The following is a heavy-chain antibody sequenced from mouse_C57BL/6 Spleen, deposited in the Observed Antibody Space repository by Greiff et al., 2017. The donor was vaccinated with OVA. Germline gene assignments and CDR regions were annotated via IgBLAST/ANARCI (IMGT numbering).Heavy chain of an antibody. CDR2: FHPYNDDT. J-gene: IGHJ1*03. D-gene: IGHD3-1*01. CDR1: GYTFTTYP. Sequence: VQLQQSGAELVKPGASVKMSCKASGYTFTTYPIEWMKQNHGKSLEWIGNFHPYNDDTKYNEKFKGKATLTVEKSSSTVYLELSRLTSDDSAVYYCERGGTRLRGNWYFDVWGTGTTVTVSS. CDR3: ERGGTRLRGNWYFDV. V-gene: IGHV1-47*01.